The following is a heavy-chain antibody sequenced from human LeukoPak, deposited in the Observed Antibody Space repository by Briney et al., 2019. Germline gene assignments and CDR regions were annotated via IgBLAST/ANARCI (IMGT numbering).Heavy chain of an antibody. CDR2: ISPSSHYI. CDR3: ARDRHTAMVYYYYYMDV. J-gene: IGHJ6*03. V-gene: IGHV3-21*04. D-gene: IGHD5-18*01. CDR1: GFTFSNYS. Sequence: PRGSLRLSCAGSGFTFSNYSINWVRQAPGKGLEWVSSISPSSHYIYYADSVRGRFTISRDNARNSLYLQMNSLRDEDTAVYYCARDRHTAMVYYYYYMDVWGTGTTVTVSS.